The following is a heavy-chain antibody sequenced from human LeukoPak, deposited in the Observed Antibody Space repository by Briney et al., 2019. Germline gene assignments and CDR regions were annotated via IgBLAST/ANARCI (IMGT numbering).Heavy chain of an antibody. Sequence: PSQTLSLTCTVSGGSISSGGYYWSWIRQHPGKGLEWIGYIYYSGSTYYNPSLKSRVTISVDTSKNQFSLKLSSVTAADTAVYYCAGLRYCSSTSCYTRFDYWGQGTLVTVSS. J-gene: IGHJ4*02. V-gene: IGHV4-31*03. CDR2: IYYSGST. CDR3: AGLRYCSSTSCYTRFDY. CDR1: GGSISSGGYY. D-gene: IGHD2-2*02.